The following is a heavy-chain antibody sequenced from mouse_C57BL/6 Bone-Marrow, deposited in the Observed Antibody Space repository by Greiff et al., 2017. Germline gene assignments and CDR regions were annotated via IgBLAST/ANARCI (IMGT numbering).Heavy chain of an antibody. CDR3: AKNRAYGNFYFDY. CDR1: GFSLTSYG. D-gene: IGHD2-1*01. Sequence: QVQLKQSGPGLVQPSQSLSITCTVSGFSLTSYGVHWVRQSPGKGLEWLGVIWRGGSTDYSAAFMSRLSITKDNSKSQVFFKMNSLQADDTAIYYCAKNRAYGNFYFDYWGQGTTLTVSS. V-gene: IGHV2-5*01. CDR2: IWRGGST. J-gene: IGHJ2*01.